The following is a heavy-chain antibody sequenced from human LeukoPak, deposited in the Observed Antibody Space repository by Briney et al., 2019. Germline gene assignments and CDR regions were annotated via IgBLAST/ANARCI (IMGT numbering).Heavy chain of an antibody. CDR2: IYYSGRT. D-gene: IGHD1-1*01. V-gene: IGHV4-59*08. J-gene: IGHJ4*02. CDR1: GGSISTFY. CDR3: ARHWTVKSYFDC. Sequence: PPETPSLTCTVSGGSISTFYWSWIRQPPGKGLEWIGYIYYSGRTDYNPSLKSRVTISVDTSKNQFSLKLSSVTAADTALYYCARHWTVKSYFDCWGQGTLVTVSS.